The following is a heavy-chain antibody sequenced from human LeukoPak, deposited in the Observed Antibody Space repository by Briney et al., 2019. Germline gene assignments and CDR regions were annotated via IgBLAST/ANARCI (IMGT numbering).Heavy chain of an antibody. CDR3: AKGIEPVVVAAHYLDY. J-gene: IGHJ4*02. CDR1: GFTFSSYA. Sequence: GGSLRLSCAASGFTFSSYAMSWVRQAPGKGREWVSAISGSGGSTYYADSVKGRFTISRDNSKNTLYLQMNSLRAEDTAVYYCAKGIEPVVVAAHYLDYWGQGTLVTVSS. D-gene: IGHD2-15*01. V-gene: IGHV3-23*01. CDR2: ISGSGGST.